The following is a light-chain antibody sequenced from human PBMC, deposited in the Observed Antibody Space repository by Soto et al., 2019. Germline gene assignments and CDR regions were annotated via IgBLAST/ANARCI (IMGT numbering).Light chain of an antibody. CDR2: ENY. CDR1: ASNIGNNY. J-gene: IGLJ2*01. CDR3: GAWDSSLTGGV. Sequence: QSVLTQPPSVSAAPGQKVTISCSGSASNIGNNYVSWYQQLPGTAPKLLIYENYERPSGIPDRFSGSKSGTSATLGITGLQTGDEADYYCGAWDSSLTGGVFGGGTQLTVL. V-gene: IGLV1-51*02.